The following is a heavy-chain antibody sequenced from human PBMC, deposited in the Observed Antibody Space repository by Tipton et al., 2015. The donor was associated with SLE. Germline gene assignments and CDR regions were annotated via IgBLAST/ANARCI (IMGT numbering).Heavy chain of an antibody. CDR1: GDSINSHF. CDR3: ARAGERGFYRYFDS. CDR2: IYYSGST. Sequence: TLSLTCTVSGDSINSHFWSWIRQPPGKGLEWIGSIYYSGSTNYKPSLKSRVTISIDASKNQLSLNLTSVTAADTAVYYCARAGERGFYRYFDSWGQGTLVTVSS. D-gene: IGHD3-16*01. J-gene: IGHJ4*02. V-gene: IGHV4-59*11.